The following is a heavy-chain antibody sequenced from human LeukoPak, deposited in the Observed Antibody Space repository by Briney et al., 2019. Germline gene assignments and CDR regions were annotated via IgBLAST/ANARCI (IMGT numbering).Heavy chain of an antibody. Sequence: SETLSLTCTVSGGSISSYYWSWIRQPPGQGLEWIGYIYYSGSTDYNPSLKSRVNISVDTSKNQFSLKLSSVTAADTAVYFCARVRVSSGSHPWYFDYWGQGTLVTVSS. CDR2: IYYSGST. V-gene: IGHV4-59*01. J-gene: IGHJ4*02. CDR1: GGSISSYY. D-gene: IGHD3-22*01. CDR3: ARVRVSSGSHPWYFDY.